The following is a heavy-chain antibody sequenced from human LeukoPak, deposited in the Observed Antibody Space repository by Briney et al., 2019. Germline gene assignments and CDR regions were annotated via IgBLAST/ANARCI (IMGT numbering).Heavy chain of an antibody. Sequence: PSETLSLTCTVSGGSVSSGTYYWSWIRQPPGKGLEWIGYVYYSGSTKYNPSLKSRVTISVDTSKNQFSLKLSSVTAADTAVYYCARVGSYYFDYWGQGTLVTVSS. CDR3: ARVGSYYFDY. CDR2: VYYSGST. D-gene: IGHD1-26*01. V-gene: IGHV4-61*01. CDR1: GGSVSSGTYY. J-gene: IGHJ4*02.